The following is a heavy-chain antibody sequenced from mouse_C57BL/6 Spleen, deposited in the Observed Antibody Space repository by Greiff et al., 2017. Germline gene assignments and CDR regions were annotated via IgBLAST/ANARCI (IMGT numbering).Heavy chain of an antibody. CDR2: ISSGGAYI. D-gene: IGHD2-3*01. CDR3: TRDGDGYYPYAMDD. Sequence: EVKLVESGDGLVKPGGSLKLSCAASGFTFSSYAMSWVRQTPEKRLEWVAYISSGGAYIYYADTVKGRFTISRDNARNTLYLQMSSLKSEDTAMYYCTRDGDGYYPYAMDDWGQGTSVTVSS. CDR1: GFTFSSYA. V-gene: IGHV5-9-1*02. J-gene: IGHJ4*01.